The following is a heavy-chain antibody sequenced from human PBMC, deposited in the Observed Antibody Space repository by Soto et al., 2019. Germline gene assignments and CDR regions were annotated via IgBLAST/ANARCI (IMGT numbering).Heavy chain of an antibody. CDR1: GGSFSAYY. Sequence: SETLSLTCTVSGGSFSAYYWSWIRQSPGKGLEWIGEINYSGSTNYNPSLKSHFIISVDRSNNEFSLKVSSVTAADSAVYYCARDANGYKYGSYFDYWGQGTLVTVSS. CDR2: INYSGST. D-gene: IGHD5-18*01. CDR3: ARDANGYKYGSYFDY. V-gene: IGHV4-34*01. J-gene: IGHJ4*02.